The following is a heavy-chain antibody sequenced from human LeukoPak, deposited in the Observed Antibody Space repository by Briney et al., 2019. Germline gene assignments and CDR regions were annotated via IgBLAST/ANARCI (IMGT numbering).Heavy chain of an antibody. V-gene: IGHV5-51*01. D-gene: IGHD4-11*01. Sequence: PGESLNISCKGSGYSFTTYWIAWVRQMPGKGLEWMGIIYPGDSDARYSPSFQGQITISADKSISTAYLQWSSLKASDTAIYYCARQGYSFAYDYWGQGTLLTVSS. CDR2: IYPGDSDA. CDR3: ARQGYSFAYDY. CDR1: GYSFTTYW. J-gene: IGHJ4*02.